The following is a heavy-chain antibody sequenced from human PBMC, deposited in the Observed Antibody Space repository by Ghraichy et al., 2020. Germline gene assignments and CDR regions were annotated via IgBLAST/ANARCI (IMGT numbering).Heavy chain of an antibody. CDR2: ISYDGSIK. CDR3: AKGGGYYYYLGIDV. D-gene: IGHD3-16*01. V-gene: IGHV3-30*18. CDR1: GFRFSDFG. Sequence: GESLNISCAASGFRFSDFGMHWVRQAPGKGLEWVGIISYDGSIKYYVDSVRGRFTIARDNSKNTLYLQMDSLRTEDTAVYYCAKGGGYYYYLGIDVWGQGTTVTVSS. J-gene: IGHJ6*02.